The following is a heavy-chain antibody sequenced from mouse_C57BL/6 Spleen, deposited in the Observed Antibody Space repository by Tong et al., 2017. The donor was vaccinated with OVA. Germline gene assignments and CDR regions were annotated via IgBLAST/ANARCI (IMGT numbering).Heavy chain of an antibody. D-gene: IGHD4-1*01. CDR3: ARLGRRAMDY. CDR1: GFTFSDYG. J-gene: IGHJ4*01. V-gene: IGHV5-17*01. CDR2: ISSGSSTI. Sequence: EVQLQESGGGLVQPGGSLKLSCAASGFTFSDYGMHWVRQAPEKGLEWVAYISSGSSTIYYADTVKGRFTISRDNAKNTLFLQMTSLRSEDTAMYYCARLGRRAMDYWGQGTSVTVSS.